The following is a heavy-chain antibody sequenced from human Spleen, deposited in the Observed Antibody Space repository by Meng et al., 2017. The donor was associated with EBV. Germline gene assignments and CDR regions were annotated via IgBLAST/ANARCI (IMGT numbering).Heavy chain of an antibody. V-gene: IGHV2-5*02. D-gene: IGHD5-24*01. CDR3: AQRQNRWPGWFDP. J-gene: IGHJ5*02. Sequence: QITLRESGPTLXXXXXTXTLXXXFSGFSVDGSGGGVGWIRQPPGKALEWLAVTFWGERTRYSPSLKNRLTISRDSSKTQEVLTMTNVDPVDTATYYCAQRQNRWPGWFDPWGQGILVTVSS. CDR2: TFWGERT. CDR1: GFSVDGSGGG.